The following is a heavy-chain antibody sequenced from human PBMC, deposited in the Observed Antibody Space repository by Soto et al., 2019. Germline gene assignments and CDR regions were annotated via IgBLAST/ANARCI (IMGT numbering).Heavy chain of an antibody. V-gene: IGHV3-48*01. Sequence: GGSLRLSCAASGFTFSSYSMNWVRQAPGKGLEWVSYISSSSSTIYYADSVKGRFTISRDNAKNSLYLQMNSLRAEDTAVYYCAAESWNDRGDWFDPWGQGTLVTVSS. CDR2: ISSSSSTI. CDR3: AAESWNDRGDWFDP. D-gene: IGHD1-1*01. J-gene: IGHJ5*02. CDR1: GFTFSSYS.